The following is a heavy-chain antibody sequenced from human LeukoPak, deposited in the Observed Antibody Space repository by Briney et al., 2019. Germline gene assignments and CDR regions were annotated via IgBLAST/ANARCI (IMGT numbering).Heavy chain of an antibody. CDR3: ARLRKFGTYYVYFDC. D-gene: IGHD1-26*01. CDR1: GASITSSDYY. Sequence: SETLSLTCTVSGASITSSDYYWGWIRQPPGNGLEWIGNIYNTVTYYNPSLKSRVTISADTSKDQFFLKLSSVTAADTAVYSCARLRKFGTYYVYFDCWGQGTLVTVSS. CDR2: IYNTVT. V-gene: IGHV4-39*01. J-gene: IGHJ4*02.